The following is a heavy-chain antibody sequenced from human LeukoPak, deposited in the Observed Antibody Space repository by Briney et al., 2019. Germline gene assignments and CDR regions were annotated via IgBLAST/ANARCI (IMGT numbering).Heavy chain of an antibody. CDR1: GGSISSSSYY. D-gene: IGHD2-21*01. Sequence: SGTLSLTCTVSGGSISSSSYYWGWIRQPPGKGLDWIGIINYRGNTYYNPSLKSRVTISVDTSKNQFSLKLSSVTAADTAVYYCARSMAIVGRNWFDPWGQGTLVTVSS. V-gene: IGHV4-39*07. J-gene: IGHJ5*02. CDR2: INYRGNT. CDR3: ARSMAIVGRNWFDP.